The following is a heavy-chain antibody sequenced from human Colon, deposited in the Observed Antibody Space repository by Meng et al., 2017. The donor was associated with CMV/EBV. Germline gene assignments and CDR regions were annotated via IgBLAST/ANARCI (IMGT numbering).Heavy chain of an antibody. Sequence: EVFLVELGGGLVQPGGSLRLSCVVSGITMSNSWMSWVRQAPAKGLEWVANIKGDGSEIQYVDSVKGRFTVSRDNTKNSLYLQMNILKTEDTAVYYCVRGSSSFWGQGTLVTVSS. V-gene: IGHV3-7*04. CDR3: VRGSSSF. D-gene: IGHD6-13*01. CDR2: IKGDGSEI. CDR1: GITMSNSW. J-gene: IGHJ4*02.